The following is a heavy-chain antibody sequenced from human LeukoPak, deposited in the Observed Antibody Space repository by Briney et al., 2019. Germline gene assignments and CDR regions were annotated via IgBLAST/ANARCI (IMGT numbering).Heavy chain of an antibody. D-gene: IGHD5-24*01. J-gene: IGHJ4*02. Sequence: PGRSLRPSCAASGFTFSSYGMHWVRQAPGKGLEWVAVIWYDGSNKYYADSVKGRFTISRDNSKNTLYLQMNSLRAEDTAVYYCAKTCPACRDGYNLFDYWGQGTLVTVSS. CDR2: IWYDGSNK. CDR1: GFTFSSYG. V-gene: IGHV3-33*06. CDR3: AKTCPACRDGYNLFDY.